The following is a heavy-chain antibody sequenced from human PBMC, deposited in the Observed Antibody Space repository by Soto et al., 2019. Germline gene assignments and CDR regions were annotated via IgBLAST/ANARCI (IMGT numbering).Heavy chain of an antibody. CDR2: MSYDGSDT. J-gene: IGHJ4*02. Sequence: LRVSWIGLGLMFVNIGVHCVRKTPGKGLEWVAFMSYDGSDTFYADSVKGRFTISRDNSKNTLFLHMSNLRAEDTAMYYCTIVRVADSALDHWGQGTLVTVSS. CDR1: GLMFVNIG. CDR3: TIVRVADSALDH. V-gene: IGHV3-30*03. D-gene: IGHD3-10*02.